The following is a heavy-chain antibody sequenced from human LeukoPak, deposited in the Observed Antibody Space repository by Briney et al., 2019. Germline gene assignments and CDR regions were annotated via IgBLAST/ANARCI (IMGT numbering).Heavy chain of an antibody. CDR2: IYNSGNT. Sequence: PSETLSLTSTVSGGSISTDYWSWIRQPPGKGLEWIGYIYNSGNTNYTPSLKSRVTISIDTSKNQFSLKLNSVTAADTAVYYCARHTDRGVVFDHWGQGTLVTVSS. J-gene: IGHJ4*02. CDR3: ARHTDRGVVFDH. V-gene: IGHV4-59*08. D-gene: IGHD3-10*01. CDR1: GGSISTDY.